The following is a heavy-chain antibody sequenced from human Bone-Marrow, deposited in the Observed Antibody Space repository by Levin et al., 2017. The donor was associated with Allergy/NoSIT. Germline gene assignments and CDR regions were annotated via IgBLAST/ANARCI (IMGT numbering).Heavy chain of an antibody. D-gene: IGHD1-1*01. J-gene: IGHJ4*01. CDR3: ATSYVGATGYFDY. CDR2: IYGGGST. Sequence: GGSLRLSCVVSELNVTRNYMNWVRQAPGKGLEWVSVIYGGGSTYYADSVRGRFTVSRDTSKNRLYLEMNSLRAEDTAVYYCATSYVGATGYFDYWGHGTLVTVSS. CDR1: ELNVTRNY. V-gene: IGHV3-53*01.